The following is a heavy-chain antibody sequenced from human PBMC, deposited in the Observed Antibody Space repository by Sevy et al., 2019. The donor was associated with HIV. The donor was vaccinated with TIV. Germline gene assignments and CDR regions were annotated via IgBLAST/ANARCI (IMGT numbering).Heavy chain of an antibody. D-gene: IGHD1-26*01. CDR3: AGENAWGRGYS. V-gene: IGHV4-59*08. J-gene: IGHJ4*02. CDR2: IYYNGHI. CDR1: GGSITSLY. Sequence: SETLSLTCTVSGGSITSLYWNWIRQPPGKGLEWIANIYYNGHINYNPSLKSRVTLSIDKSKNQFSLRLSSVTAADTAMYYCAGENAWGRGYSWGQGTLVTVSS.